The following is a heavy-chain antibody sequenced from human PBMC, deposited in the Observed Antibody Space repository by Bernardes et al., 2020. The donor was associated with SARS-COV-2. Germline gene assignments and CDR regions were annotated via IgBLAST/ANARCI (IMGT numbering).Heavy chain of an antibody. CDR1: GGSISSYY. Sequence: SETLSLTCTVSGGSISSYYWSWIRQPPGKGLEWIGYISYSGSTNYNPSLKSRVTISVDTSKNQFSLKLSSVTAADTAVYYCARKAGYSYGYYYGMDVWGQGTTVTVSS. D-gene: IGHD5-18*01. V-gene: IGHV4-59*01. CDR2: ISYSGST. CDR3: ARKAGYSYGYYYGMDV. J-gene: IGHJ6*02.